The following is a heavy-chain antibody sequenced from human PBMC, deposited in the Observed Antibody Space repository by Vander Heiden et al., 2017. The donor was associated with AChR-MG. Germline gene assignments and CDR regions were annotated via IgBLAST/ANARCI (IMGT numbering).Heavy chain of an antibody. CDR1: GFTFSSYA. CDR2: ICGSCSST. J-gene: IGHJ6*03. CDR3: AKSGVQNYYYYYYMDV. Sequence: EVQVLESGGGLVQPGGSLRLSCEVSGFTFSSYAMTWVRQAPGKGLEWVSAICGSCSSTYYADSVKGRFTISKDSSMLYLEMNSLRAEDTAVYYCAKSGVQNYYYYYYMDVWGKGTSVTVSS. V-gene: IGHV3-23*01. D-gene: IGHD1-26*01.